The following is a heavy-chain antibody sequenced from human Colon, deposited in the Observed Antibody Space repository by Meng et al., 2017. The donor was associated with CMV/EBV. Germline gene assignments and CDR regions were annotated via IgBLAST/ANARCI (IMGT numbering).Heavy chain of an antibody. CDR2: MHTSGTT. V-gene: IGHV4-4*07. CDR3: ARDPEDGWAYFDY. J-gene: IGHJ4*02. CDR1: GGSISGYY. D-gene: IGHD5-24*01. Sequence: SGPELCKPPETLSLTCSVSGGSISGYYWNWIRQPAGKGLEWIGRMHTSGTTNYNPPLKSRVTVSLDTSKNQVSLKLTSVTAADTAVYYCARDPEDGWAYFDYWGQGALVTVSS.